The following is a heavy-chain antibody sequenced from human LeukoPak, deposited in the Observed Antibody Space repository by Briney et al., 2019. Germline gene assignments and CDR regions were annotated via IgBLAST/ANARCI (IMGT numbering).Heavy chain of an antibody. D-gene: IGHD3-10*01. CDR2: IDPSDSYT. J-gene: IGHJ4*02. CDR1: GYSFTSYW. V-gene: IGHV5-10-1*01. CDR3: ARLWHYYGSGSYSPYFDY. Sequence: GESLKISCKGSGYSFTSYWISWVRQMPGKGLEWMGRIDPSDSYTSYSPSFQGHVTISADKSISTAYLQWSSLKASDTAMYYCARLWHYYGSGSYSPYFDYWGQGTLVTVSS.